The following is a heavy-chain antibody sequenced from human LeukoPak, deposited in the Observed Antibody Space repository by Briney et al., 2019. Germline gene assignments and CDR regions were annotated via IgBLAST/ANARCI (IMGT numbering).Heavy chain of an antibody. CDR1: GGSTGTHY. D-gene: IGHD6-13*01. Sequence: SETLSLTCTVSGGSTGTHYWTWIRQPPGKGLEWIGYMYYSGSTNYNPSLKSRVTISVDTSKNQFSLRLTSVTAADTAVYYCVRRRIAAAGYHAFDIWGQGTMVTVSS. V-gene: IGHV4-59*08. CDR3: VRRRIAAAGYHAFDI. J-gene: IGHJ3*02. CDR2: MYYSGST.